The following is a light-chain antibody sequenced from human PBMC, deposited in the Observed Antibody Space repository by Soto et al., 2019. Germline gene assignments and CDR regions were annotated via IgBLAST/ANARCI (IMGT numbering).Light chain of an antibody. CDR1: SSDVGGYNY. Sequence: QSALTQPASVSGSPGQSIAISCTGTSSDVGGYNYVSWYQQHPGKAPKLMIYDVSNRPSGVSNRFSGSKSGNTASLTISGLQAEDEADYYCCSYTTSSTYVFGTGTKATV. CDR2: DVS. J-gene: IGLJ1*01. V-gene: IGLV2-14*03. CDR3: CSYTTSSTYV.